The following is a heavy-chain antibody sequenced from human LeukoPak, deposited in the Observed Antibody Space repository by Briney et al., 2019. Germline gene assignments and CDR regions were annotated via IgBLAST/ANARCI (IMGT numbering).Heavy chain of an antibody. CDR3: AREWYFYDTRGQGDAFDI. J-gene: IGHJ3*02. CDR2: IWYDGSNK. CDR1: GFTFSSYG. V-gene: IGHV3-33*01. Sequence: GGSLRLSCAASGFTFSSYGMHWVRQAPGKGLEWVAIIWYDGSNKYYADSVKGRFTISRDNSKNTLYLQMNSLRAEDTAVYYCAREWYFYDTRGQGDAFDIWGQGTMVTVSS. D-gene: IGHD3-22*01.